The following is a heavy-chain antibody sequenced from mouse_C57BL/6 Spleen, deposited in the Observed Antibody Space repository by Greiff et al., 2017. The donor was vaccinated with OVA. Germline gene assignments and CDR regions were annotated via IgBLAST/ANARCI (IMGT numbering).Heavy chain of an antibody. Sequence: QVQLQQPGAELVKPGASVKLSCKASGYTFTSYWMQWVKQRPGQGLEWIGEIDPSDSYTNYNQNFKGKATLTVDTPSSTAYMQLSSLTSEDSAVYYCARLGITTVVEGYWGQGTTLTVSS. D-gene: IGHD1-1*01. J-gene: IGHJ2*01. V-gene: IGHV1-50*01. CDR1: GYTFTSYW. CDR3: ARLGITTVVEGY. CDR2: IDPSDSYT.